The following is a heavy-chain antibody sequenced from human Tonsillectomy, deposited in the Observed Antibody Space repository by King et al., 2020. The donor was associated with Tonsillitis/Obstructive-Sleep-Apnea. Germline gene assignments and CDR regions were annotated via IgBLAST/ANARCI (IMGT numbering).Heavy chain of an antibody. V-gene: IGHV3-15*01. Sequence: VQLVQSGGGLVKHGGSLRLSCAASGFTFSNAWMSWVRQAPGKGLEWVGRIKSKNDGWTTDYAAPVKGRFTISRDDSKNTLYLQMNSLKTEDTAVYYCTTGYCTNGVCYSPDYWGQGTLVTVSS. CDR2: IKSKNDGWTT. CDR3: TTGYCTNGVCYSPDY. J-gene: IGHJ4*02. CDR1: GFTFSNAW. D-gene: IGHD2-8*01.